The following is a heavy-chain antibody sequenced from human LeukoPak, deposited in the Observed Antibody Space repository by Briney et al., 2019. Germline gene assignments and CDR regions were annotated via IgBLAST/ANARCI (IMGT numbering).Heavy chain of an antibody. V-gene: IGHV1-2*02. CDR3: ASLVGNYGYFDY. CDR1: GYTFTGYY. J-gene: IGHJ4*02. D-gene: IGHD3-16*01. CDR2: INPNSGGT. Sequence: ASVKVSCKASGYTFTGYYMHWVRQAPGQGLEWMGWINPNSGGTNYAQKFQGRVTMTRDTSISTAYMELSRLRSDDTAVYSCASLVGNYGYFDYWGQGTLVTVSS.